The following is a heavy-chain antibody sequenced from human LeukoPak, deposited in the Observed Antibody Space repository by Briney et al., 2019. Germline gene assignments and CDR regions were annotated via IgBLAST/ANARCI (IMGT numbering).Heavy chain of an antibody. CDR1: GGSISSNSYY. V-gene: IGHV4-61*02. Sequence: PSETLSLTCTVSGGSISSNSYYWSWIRQPAGKGLEWIGSIYTSGSTDYNPSLKSRVTISKDTSKNEFSLKLSSVTAADTAVYYCARDSPPAYCSGGSCYFDYWGQGTLVTVSS. CDR3: ARDSPPAYCSGGSCYFDY. D-gene: IGHD2-15*01. CDR2: IYTSGST. J-gene: IGHJ4*02.